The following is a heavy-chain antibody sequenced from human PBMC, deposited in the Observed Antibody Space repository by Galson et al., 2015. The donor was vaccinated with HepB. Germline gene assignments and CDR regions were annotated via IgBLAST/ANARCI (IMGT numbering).Heavy chain of an antibody. J-gene: IGHJ4*02. V-gene: IGHV7-4-1*02. CDR3: ARVLRRLDN. CDR1: GYSFTTYG. CDR2: INTNTGNP. Sequence: SVKVSCKASGYSFTTYGMNWVRQAPGQGLEWMGWINTNTGNPMYAQGFTGRFVFSLDTSVSTAYLEISSLKAEDTAVYYCARVLRRLDNWGQGTLVSVSS. D-gene: IGHD3-16*01.